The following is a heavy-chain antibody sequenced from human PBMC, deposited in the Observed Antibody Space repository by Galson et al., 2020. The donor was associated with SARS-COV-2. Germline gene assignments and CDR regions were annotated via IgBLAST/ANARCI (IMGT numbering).Heavy chain of an antibody. CDR2: ISSDGSNK. CDR3: AKYRYGTGCGCFAP. V-gene: IGHV3-30*18. J-gene: IGHJ5*02. CDR1: GFSFSDFG. Sequence: TGGSLRLSCATSGFSFSDFGMHWVRQAPGKELQWVAVISSDGSNKYYADSVKGRFTISRDNSKNTLYLQMNSLRTEDTAVYSCAKYRYGTGCGCFAPWGQGTLVTVSS. D-gene: IGHD6-19*01.